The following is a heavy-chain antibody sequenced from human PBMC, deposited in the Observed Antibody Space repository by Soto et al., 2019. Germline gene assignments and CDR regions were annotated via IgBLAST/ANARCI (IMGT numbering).Heavy chain of an antibody. J-gene: IGHJ5*02. V-gene: IGHV4-31*03. D-gene: IGHD3-10*01. CDR2: IYYSGST. CDR3: ARHPYSYGSGKSRFYP. CDR1: GGSISRGGYY. Sequence: PSETLSRTCTVSGGSISRGGYYWSWIRQHPGKGLEWIGYIYYSGSTYYNPSLKSRVTISVDTSKNQFSLKLTSVTATDTAIYYCARHPYSYGSGKSRFYPWGQGTLVTVSS.